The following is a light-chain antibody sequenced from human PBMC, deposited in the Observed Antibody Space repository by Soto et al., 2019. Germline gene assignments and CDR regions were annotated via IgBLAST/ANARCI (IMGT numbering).Light chain of an antibody. CDR1: QSISRS. CDR2: GAS. CDR3: QQYGSSPLT. Sequence: EIVLTQSPAILSVSPGERATLSCRASQSISRSLAWYQQKPGQAPRLLIYGASNRATGIPDRFSGSGSGTDFTLTISRLEPEDFAVYYCQQYGSSPLTFGGGTKVDIK. J-gene: IGKJ4*01. V-gene: IGKV3-20*01.